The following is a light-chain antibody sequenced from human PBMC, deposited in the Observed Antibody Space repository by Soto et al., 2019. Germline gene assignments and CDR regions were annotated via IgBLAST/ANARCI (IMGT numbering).Light chain of an antibody. CDR1: QSVTSSS. V-gene: IGKV3-20*01. CDR3: QQYGSRPLT. J-gene: IGKJ4*01. CDR2: GAS. Sequence: EIVLTQSPGTLSLSPGERATLSCRASQSVTSSSLAWYQQKPGQAPRLLIYGASSRATGIPDRFSGSGSGTDFTLTISRLEPEDFAVYYCQQYGSRPLTFGGGTKVEIK.